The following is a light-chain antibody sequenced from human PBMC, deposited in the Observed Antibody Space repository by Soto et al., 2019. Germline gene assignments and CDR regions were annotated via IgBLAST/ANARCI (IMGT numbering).Light chain of an antibody. CDR2: AAS. CDR1: QGISSY. Sequence: AFRMTQSPSSFSASTGDRVTITCRASQGISSYLSWYQQKPWKAPKLLIYAASTLQSGVPSRFSGSGSVTDFTLTINCLQSEDFATYYCQPYYSYPWTFGQGTKVEIK. CDR3: QPYYSYPWT. V-gene: IGKV1-8*01. J-gene: IGKJ1*01.